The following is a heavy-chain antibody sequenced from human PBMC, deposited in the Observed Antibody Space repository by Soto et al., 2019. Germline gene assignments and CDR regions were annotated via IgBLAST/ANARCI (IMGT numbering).Heavy chain of an antibody. Sequence: GGSLRLSCAASGFTFSSYAMSWVRQAPGKGLEWVSAISGSGGSTYYADSVKGRFTISRDNSKNTLYLQMNSLRAEDTAVYYCANKEAAWNYGSDYWGQGTLVTVSS. D-gene: IGHD1-7*01. V-gene: IGHV3-23*01. CDR3: ANKEAAWNYGSDY. CDR2: ISGSGGST. CDR1: GFTFSSYA. J-gene: IGHJ4*02.